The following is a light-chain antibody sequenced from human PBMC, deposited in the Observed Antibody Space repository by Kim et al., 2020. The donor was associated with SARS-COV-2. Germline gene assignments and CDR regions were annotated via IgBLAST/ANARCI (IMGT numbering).Light chain of an antibody. CDR3: QTWGTGWV. Sequence: QLVLTQSPSASASLGASVKLTCTLSSGHSSYAIAWHQQQPEKGPRYLMKLNSDGSHSKGDGIPDRFSGSSSGAERYLTISSLQSEDEADYYCQTWGTGWVFGGGTKVNVL. J-gene: IGLJ3*02. V-gene: IGLV4-69*01. CDR2: LNSDGSH. CDR1: SGHSSYA.